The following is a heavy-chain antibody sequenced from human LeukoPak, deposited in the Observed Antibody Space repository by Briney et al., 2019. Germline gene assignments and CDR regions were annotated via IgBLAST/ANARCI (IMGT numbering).Heavy chain of an antibody. V-gene: IGHV3-33*01. CDR2: IWYDGTKK. J-gene: IGHJ3*01. CDR3: AREDSSGYYHDALDL. CDR1: GFNFENYG. Sequence: PGGSLRLSCAASGFNFENYGMHWVRQAPGKGLEWEAVIWYDGTKKNYGDSVKGRFTISRDNSKNMVSLQMNSLRAEDTAVYYCAREDSSGYYHDALDLWGQGTMVTVSS. D-gene: IGHD3-22*01.